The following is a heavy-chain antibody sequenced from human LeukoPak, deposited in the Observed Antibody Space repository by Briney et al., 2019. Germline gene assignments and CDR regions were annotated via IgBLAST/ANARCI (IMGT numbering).Heavy chain of an antibody. CDR1: GGSFSGYY. CDR2: INHSGST. Sequence: SETLSLTCAVYGGSFSGYYWSWLRQPPGKGLEWIGEINHSGSTNYNPSLKSRVTISVDTSKNQFSLKLSSVTAADTAVYYCARGRYDFWSGYYRKRDWFDPWGQGTLATVSS. D-gene: IGHD3-3*01. CDR3: ARGRYDFWSGYYRKRDWFDP. J-gene: IGHJ5*02. V-gene: IGHV4-34*01.